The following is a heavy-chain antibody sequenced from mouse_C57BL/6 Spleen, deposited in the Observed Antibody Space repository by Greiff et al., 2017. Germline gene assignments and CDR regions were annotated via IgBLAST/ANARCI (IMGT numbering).Heavy chain of an antibody. CDR3: TRLYGNYPAWFAY. J-gene: IGHJ3*01. D-gene: IGHD2-10*02. Sequence: VQLQQSGAELVRPGASVKLSCTASGFNIKDYYMHWVKQRPEQGLEWIGRIDPEDGDTEYAPKFQGKATMTADTSSTTSYLQLSSLTSEDTAVYYCTRLYGNYPAWFAYWGQGTLVTVSA. CDR2: IDPEDGDT. CDR1: GFNIKDYY. V-gene: IGHV14-1*01.